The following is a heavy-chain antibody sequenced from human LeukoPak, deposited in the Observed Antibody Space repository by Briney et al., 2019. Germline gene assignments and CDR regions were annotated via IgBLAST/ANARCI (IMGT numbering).Heavy chain of an antibody. CDR2: IRREAYGGTT. Sequence: GGSLRLSCTGSGFNFASYAMGWVRQAPGKRLEWVSFIRREAYGGTTEIAASVKGRFTISRDDSKSIAYLQMNSLQTEDTAMYYCTRFPTTMLRGVPGSGAFDICGQGTMVTVSS. CDR3: TRFPTTMLRGVPGSGAFDI. D-gene: IGHD3-10*01. V-gene: IGHV3-49*04. CDR1: GFNFASYA. J-gene: IGHJ3*02.